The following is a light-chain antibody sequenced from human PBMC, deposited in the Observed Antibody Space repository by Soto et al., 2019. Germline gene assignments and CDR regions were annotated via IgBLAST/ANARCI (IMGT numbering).Light chain of an antibody. CDR1: SSDIGGYNF. CDR3: SSYISSSTPYV. CDR2: GVS. Sequence: QSVLTQPASVSGSPGQSVTISCTGTSSDIGGYNFVSWYQHHPGKAPRLMIFGVSDRPSGVSDRFSGSKSGNTASLTISGLQAEDEADCYCSSYISSSTPYVFGTGTKVTVL. V-gene: IGLV2-14*03. J-gene: IGLJ1*01.